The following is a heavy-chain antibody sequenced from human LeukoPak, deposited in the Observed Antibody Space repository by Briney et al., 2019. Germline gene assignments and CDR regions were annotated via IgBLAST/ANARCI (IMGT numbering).Heavy chain of an antibody. CDR1: GFTFSGSA. D-gene: IGHD1-14*01. V-gene: IGHV3-73*01. CDR3: AKTGGGHREGVD. CDR2: IRSKANSYAT. J-gene: IGHJ4*02. Sequence: PGGSLRLSCAASGFTFSGSAMHWVRQASGKGLEWVGRIRSKANSYATAYAASVKGRFTISRDNSKNTLYLQTNSLRGEDTAIYYCAKTGGGHREGVDWGQGTLVTVSS.